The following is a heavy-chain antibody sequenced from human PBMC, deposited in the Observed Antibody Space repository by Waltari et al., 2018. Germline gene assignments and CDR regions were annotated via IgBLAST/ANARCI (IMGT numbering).Heavy chain of an antibody. D-gene: IGHD3-10*01. CDR1: GFTVSSNY. Sequence: EGQLVESGGGLIQPGGSLRLSCAASGFTVSSNYMRWVRQAQGKGQGGVSIINSDGTTYYADSVKGRFTSSRDKSNNTLSLQMNSLRAEDTAVYYCARGGAGRLYFDYWGQGTLVTVSS. CDR2: INSDGTT. CDR3: ARGGAGRLYFDY. V-gene: IGHV3-53*01. J-gene: IGHJ4*02.